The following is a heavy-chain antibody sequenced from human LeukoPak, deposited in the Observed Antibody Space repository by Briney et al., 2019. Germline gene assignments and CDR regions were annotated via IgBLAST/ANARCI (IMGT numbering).Heavy chain of an antibody. CDR3: ARDQVAPYYYYGMDV. D-gene: IGHD2-15*01. Sequence: GASVKVSCKASGYTFTGYYMHWVRQAPGQGLEWMGWINPNSGGTNYAQKFQGRVTMTRDTSISTAYMELSRLRSDDTAVYYCARDQVAPYYYYGMDVWGQGTTVTVSS. CDR1: GYTFTGYY. CDR2: INPNSGGT. V-gene: IGHV1-2*02. J-gene: IGHJ6*02.